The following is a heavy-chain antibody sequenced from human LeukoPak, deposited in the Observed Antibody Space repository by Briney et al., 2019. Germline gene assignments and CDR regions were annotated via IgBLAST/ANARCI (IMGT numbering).Heavy chain of an antibody. CDR3: ARDIGKSYVIDY. CDR2: ISYDGSNK. CDR1: GFTFSSYA. D-gene: IGHD1-14*01. V-gene: IGHV3-30*01. Sequence: GGSLRLSCAASGFTFSSYAMHWVRQAPGKGLEWVAVISYDGSNKYYADSVKGRFTISRDNSKNTLYLQMNSLRAEDTAVYYCARDIGKSYVIDYWGQGTLVTVSS. J-gene: IGHJ4*02.